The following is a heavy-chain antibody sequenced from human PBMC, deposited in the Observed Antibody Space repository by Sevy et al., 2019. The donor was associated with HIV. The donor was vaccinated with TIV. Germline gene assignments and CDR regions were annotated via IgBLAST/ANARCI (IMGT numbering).Heavy chain of an antibody. J-gene: IGHJ4*02. CDR1: GASISSSGYY. CDR2: INYSGIA. Sequence: SETLSLTCTVSGASISSSGYYWGWIRQPPGKGLEWIASINYSGIAFYNPSLKSRITISADTSKNTFSLDLNSVTAADTAIYYCAGPILTYNNGWSYYDYWGQGTVVTVSS. V-gene: IGHV4-39*01. CDR3: AGPILTYNNGWSYYDY. D-gene: IGHD6-19*01.